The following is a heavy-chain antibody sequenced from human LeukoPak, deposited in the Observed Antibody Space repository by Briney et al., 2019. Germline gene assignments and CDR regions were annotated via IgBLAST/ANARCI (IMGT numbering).Heavy chain of an antibody. J-gene: IGHJ5*02. D-gene: IGHD2-2*01. CDR3: ARLWYCSSTSCQPTNWFDP. V-gene: IGHV1-2*02. CDR2: INPNSGGT. CDR1: GYTLTGYY. Sequence: ASVKVSCKASGYTLTGYYMHWVRQAPGQGLEWMGWINPNSGGTNYAQKFQGRVTMTRDTSISTAYMELSRLRSDDTAVYYSARLWYCSSTSCQPTNWFDPWGQGTLVTVSS.